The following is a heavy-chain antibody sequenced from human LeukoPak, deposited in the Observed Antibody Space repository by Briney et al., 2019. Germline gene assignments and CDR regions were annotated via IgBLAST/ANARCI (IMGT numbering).Heavy chain of an antibody. CDR2: IYYSGST. Sequence: AETLSLTGTVSGGSISSSSYYWGWIRRPPGKGLEWIGSIYYSGSTYYNPSLKSRVTISVDTSKNQFSLKLSSVTAADTAVYYCATTTIRLGYWGQGTLVTVSS. CDR1: GGSISSSSYY. J-gene: IGHJ4*02. V-gene: IGHV4-39*01. CDR3: ATTTIRLGY. D-gene: IGHD1-1*01.